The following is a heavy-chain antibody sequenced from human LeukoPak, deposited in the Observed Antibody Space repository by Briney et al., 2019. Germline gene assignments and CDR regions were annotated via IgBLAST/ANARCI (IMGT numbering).Heavy chain of an antibody. Sequence: PSETLSLTCAVYGGSFSGHYWSWIRQSPGKGLEWIGEINHGGSTKYNPSLESRVIISVDTSKNQFSLQLSSVTATDTAIYYCARDQDYYGSGSYGPDHWGQGTQVTVSS. D-gene: IGHD3-10*01. V-gene: IGHV4-34*01. CDR1: GGSFSGHY. J-gene: IGHJ4*02. CDR2: INHGGST. CDR3: ARDQDYYGSGSYGPDH.